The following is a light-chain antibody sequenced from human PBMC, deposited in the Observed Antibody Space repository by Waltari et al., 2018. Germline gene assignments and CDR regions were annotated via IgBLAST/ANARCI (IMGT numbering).Light chain of an antibody. V-gene: IGKV1-12*01. J-gene: IGKJ4*01. CDR1: QDINNC. CDR2: DAS. CDR3: QQAKSFPHT. Sequence: DIQLTQSPASVSASVGDRVTNTCRAGQDINNCLAWYQQKPGKAPNLLIYDASSLESGVPSRFSGSGSGADFTLTITSLQSEDFATYYCQQAKSFPHTFGGGTKVEIK.